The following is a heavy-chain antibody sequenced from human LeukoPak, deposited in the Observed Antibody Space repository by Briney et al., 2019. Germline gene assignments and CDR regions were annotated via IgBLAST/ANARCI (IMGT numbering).Heavy chain of an antibody. Sequence: SETLSLTCTVSGGSISSSSYYWGWIRQSPGKGLEWIGTIYYSGSTYYNPSLKSRVIISVDTSKNQFSLKLSSVTAADTAVYYCARGRGSLTYWGQGTLATVSS. CDR3: ARGRGSLTY. J-gene: IGHJ4*02. D-gene: IGHD3-10*01. CDR2: IYYSGST. CDR1: GGSISSSSYY. V-gene: IGHV4-39*01.